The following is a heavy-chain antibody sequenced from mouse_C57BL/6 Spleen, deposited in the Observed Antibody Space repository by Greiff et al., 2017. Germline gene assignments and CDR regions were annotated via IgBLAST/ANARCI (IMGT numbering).Heavy chain of an antibody. Sequence: VQLQQSGAELVKPGASVKLSCTASGFNIKDYYMHWVKQRTEQGLEWIGRIDPEDGVTKYAPKFQGKATITADTSSNTAYLQLSSLTSEDTAVYYCAEGDYYGSSWFAYWGQGTLVTVSA. D-gene: IGHD1-1*01. V-gene: IGHV14-2*01. CDR2: IDPEDGVT. CDR3: AEGDYYGSSWFAY. J-gene: IGHJ3*01. CDR1: GFNIKDYY.